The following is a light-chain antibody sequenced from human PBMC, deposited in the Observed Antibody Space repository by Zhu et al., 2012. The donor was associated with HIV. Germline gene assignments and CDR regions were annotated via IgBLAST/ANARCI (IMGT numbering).Light chain of an antibody. V-gene: IGKV1-5*03. J-gene: IGKJ1*01. CDR2: GAS. CDR1: QRVYTS. Sequence: RVTITCRPSQRVYTSLAWYQQKPGKAPKLLINGASSLERGVASRFSGSGSETEFTLTINNLQPDDSATYYCQQYSSYRTFGQGTKVEIK. CDR3: QQYSSYRT.